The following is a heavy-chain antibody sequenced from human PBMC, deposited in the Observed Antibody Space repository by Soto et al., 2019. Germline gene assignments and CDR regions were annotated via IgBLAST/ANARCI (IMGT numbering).Heavy chain of an antibody. CDR1: GGSISSNNYY. D-gene: IGHD2-2*01. CDR2: IYYSGRT. CDR3: ARQASDSESYQRRPFDC. V-gene: IGHV4-39*01. Sequence: QLQLQESGPGLVKPSETLSLTRTVSGGSISSNNYYWGWIRQTPGKGLEWIGSIYYSGRTHYNPSLKSRVSISVDTSKNLFSLDLSSVTAADTAVYYCARQASDSESYQRRPFDCWGQGTLVTVSS. J-gene: IGHJ4*02.